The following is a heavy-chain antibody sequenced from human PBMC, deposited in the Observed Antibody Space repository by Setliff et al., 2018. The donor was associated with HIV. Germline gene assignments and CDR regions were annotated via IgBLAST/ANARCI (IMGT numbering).Heavy chain of an antibody. Sequence: PGESLKISCKGSGYSFTNYWIAWVRQMPGRGLEWMGIIYPGDSDTKYNPSFQGHVSISADRSIGTTYLQWSSLRASDTAMYYCAKAGGDSWGQGTLVTVSS. D-gene: IGHD3-10*01. V-gene: IGHV5-51*01. CDR3: AKAGGDS. CDR2: IYPGDSDT. CDR1: GYSFTNYW. J-gene: IGHJ5*01.